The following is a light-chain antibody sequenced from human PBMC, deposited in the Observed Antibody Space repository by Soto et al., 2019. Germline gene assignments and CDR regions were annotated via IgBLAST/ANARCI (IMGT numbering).Light chain of an antibody. J-gene: IGLJ3*02. CDR3: SSYAGSNNLGV. CDR2: EVS. CDR1: SSDIGNYNY. V-gene: IGLV2-8*01. Sequence: QSVLTQPPSASGSPGQSVAISCTGTSSDIGNYNYVSWYQHHPGKAPKLMIYEVSKRPSGVPDRFSGSKSGNTASLTVSGLQADDEAYYYCSSYAGSNNLGVFGGGTQLTV.